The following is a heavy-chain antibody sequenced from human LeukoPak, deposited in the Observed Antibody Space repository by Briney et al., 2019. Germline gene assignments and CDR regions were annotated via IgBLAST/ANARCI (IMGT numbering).Heavy chain of an antibody. J-gene: IGHJ4*02. CDR3: AGGAQWLSFDS. V-gene: IGHV4-59*08. Sequence: PSETLSLTCIVSGGSISSYYWSWIRQSPGKGLEWIGYINYSGSTNYNPSLKSRVTISVDTSTNQFSLKLSSVTAADTAVYYCAGGAQWLSFDSWGRETLVTVSS. D-gene: IGHD3-22*01. CDR1: GGSISSYY. CDR2: INYSGST.